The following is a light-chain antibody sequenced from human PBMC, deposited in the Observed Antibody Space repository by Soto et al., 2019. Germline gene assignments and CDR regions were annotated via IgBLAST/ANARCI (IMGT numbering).Light chain of an antibody. CDR2: EVS. J-gene: IGLJ3*02. V-gene: IGLV2-8*01. Sequence: QSVLTQPHSASGSPGQSVTISCTGTSSDVGDYNYVSWYQQYPGKAPKLMIYEVSKRPSGVPDRFSGSKSGNTASLTDSGLQAEDEADYCCSSYAGSNNWVFGGGTKVTVL. CDR3: SSYAGSNNWV. CDR1: SSDVGDYNY.